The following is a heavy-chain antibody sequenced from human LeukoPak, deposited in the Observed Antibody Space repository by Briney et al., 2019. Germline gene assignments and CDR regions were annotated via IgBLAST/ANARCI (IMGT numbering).Heavy chain of an antibody. V-gene: IGHV3-53*01. CDR3: ATSSPTDAFDI. J-gene: IGHJ3*02. CDR1: GFTVSSNY. Sequence: PGGSLRLSCAASGFTVSSNYMSWVRQAPGKGLEWVSIIYSGGTTYYADSVKGRFTISRDNSKNTLYLQMNRLRAEDTAVYYCATSSPTDAFDIWGQGTMVTVSS. CDR2: IYSGGTT.